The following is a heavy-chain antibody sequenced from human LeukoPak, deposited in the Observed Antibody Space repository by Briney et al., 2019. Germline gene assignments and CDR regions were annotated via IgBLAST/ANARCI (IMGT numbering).Heavy chain of an antibody. Sequence: GAPVKVSCKASGGTFSSYAISWVRQAPGQGLEWMGGIIPIFGTANYAQKFQGRVTITTDESTSTAYMELSSLRSEDTAVYYCARDSCSSTSCYLNWFDPWGQGTLVTVSS. J-gene: IGHJ5*02. CDR3: ARDSCSSTSCYLNWFDP. CDR1: GGTFSSYA. CDR2: IIPIFGTA. V-gene: IGHV1-69*05. D-gene: IGHD2-2*01.